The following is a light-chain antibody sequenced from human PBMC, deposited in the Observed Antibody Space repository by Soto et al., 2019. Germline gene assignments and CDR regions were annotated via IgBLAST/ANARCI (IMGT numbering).Light chain of an antibody. CDR2: GNS. Sequence: QSVLTQPPSVSGAPGQRVTISCTGSSSNIGAGYDVHWYQQLPGTAPKLLIYGNSNRPSGVPDRFSGSKSGTSASLAITGLQAEDEADYYCQSYDSSLSGVLFGGGTQLTGL. V-gene: IGLV1-40*01. J-gene: IGLJ2*01. CDR1: SSNIGAGYD. CDR3: QSYDSSLSGVL.